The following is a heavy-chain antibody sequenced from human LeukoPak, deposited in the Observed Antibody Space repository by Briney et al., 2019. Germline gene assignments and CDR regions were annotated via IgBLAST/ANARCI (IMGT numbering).Heavy chain of an antibody. D-gene: IGHD5-12*01. Sequence: GGSLRLSCAASGFTFSSYEMNWVRQAPGKGLEWVSYISSSGSTKYYADSVKGRCTISRDNAKNSLYLQMRSLRAEDTAVYYCARDRVGVSAYDSLFDYWGQGTLVTVSS. J-gene: IGHJ4*02. V-gene: IGHV3-48*03. CDR1: GFTFSSYE. CDR2: ISSSGSTK. CDR3: ARDRVGVSAYDSLFDY.